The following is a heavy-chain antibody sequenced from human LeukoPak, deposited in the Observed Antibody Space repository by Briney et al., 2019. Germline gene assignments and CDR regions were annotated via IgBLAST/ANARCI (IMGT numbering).Heavy chain of an antibody. CDR2: INPSGGTT. V-gene: IGHV1-46*01. CDR1: GYTFTSYY. J-gene: IGHJ6*03. CDR3: ARGPEGYYYYYYMDV. Sequence: ASVKVSCKASGYTFTSYYIHWVRQAPGQGLEWMGLINPSGGTTSYAQKFQGRVTITADKSTSTAYMELSSLRSEDTAVYYCARGPEGYYYYYYMDVWGKGTTVTVSS.